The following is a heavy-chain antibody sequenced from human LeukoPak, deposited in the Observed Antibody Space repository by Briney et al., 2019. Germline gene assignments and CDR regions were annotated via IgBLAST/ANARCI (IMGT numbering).Heavy chain of an antibody. CDR2: VRNDGNKT. CDR1: GFTFRSFG. CDR3: AKGSGWELLGFDY. D-gene: IGHD1-26*01. V-gene: IGHV3-30*02. Sequence: GESLKISCVASGFTFRSFGMYWVRQAPGKGLEWVAFVRNDGNKTYYADSVRGRFTISRDNSKNTLFLQMNTLRPDDTAIYYCAKGSGWELLGFDYWGQGTLVTVSS. J-gene: IGHJ4*02.